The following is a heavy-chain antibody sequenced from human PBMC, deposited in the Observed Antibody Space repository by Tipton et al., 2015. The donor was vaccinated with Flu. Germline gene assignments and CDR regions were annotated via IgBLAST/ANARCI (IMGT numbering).Heavy chain of an antibody. D-gene: IGHD1-26*01. CDR1: GYFISSGYY. Sequence: TLSLSCTVSGYFISSGYYWGWIRQSPGTGLQWIATIIQSWNAYYNPSLRSRVTISVDTTKNLFSLNLSSVTATDTAVYYCARALNSGREYTFDIWGRGTVVTVSS. CDR2: IIQSWNA. V-gene: IGHV4-38-2*02. J-gene: IGHJ3*02. CDR3: ARALNSGREYTFDI.